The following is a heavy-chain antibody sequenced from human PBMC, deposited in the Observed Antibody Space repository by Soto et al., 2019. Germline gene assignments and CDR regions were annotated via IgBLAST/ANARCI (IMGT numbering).Heavy chain of an antibody. CDR3: ARTVVVSGIQYYYYYGLDV. D-gene: IGHD2-21*02. J-gene: IGHJ6*02. Sequence: GASVKVSCKASGGTFSSYAISWVRQAPGQGLEWMGRIIPMFETANYAQKFQGRVTITADKSTSTAYMELRSLRSEDTAVYYCARTVVVSGIQYYYYYGLDVWGQGTTVT. CDR2: IIPMFETA. V-gene: IGHV1-69*06. CDR1: GGTFSSYA.